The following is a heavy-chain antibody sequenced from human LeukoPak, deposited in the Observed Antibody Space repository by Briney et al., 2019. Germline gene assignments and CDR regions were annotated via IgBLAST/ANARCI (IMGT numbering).Heavy chain of an antibody. Sequence: PSETLSLTCTVSGVSISSYYWSWIRQPPGKGLEWIGYIFYSGNTIYNPSLRSRVTISADTSKNHFSLRLRSVTAADTAVYYCARLAAISGSDYPDDWGQGTLVTVSS. V-gene: IGHV4-59*08. CDR3: ARLAAISGSDYPDD. D-gene: IGHD1-26*01. CDR2: IFYSGNT. J-gene: IGHJ4*02. CDR1: GVSISSYY.